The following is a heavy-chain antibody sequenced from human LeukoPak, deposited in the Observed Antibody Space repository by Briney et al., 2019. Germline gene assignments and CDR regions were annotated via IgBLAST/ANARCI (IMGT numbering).Heavy chain of an antibody. D-gene: IGHD3-10*01. CDR2: IYGSGVSI. J-gene: IGHJ4*02. CDR1: GFTFKNYV. Sequence: GGSLRLSCVASGFTFKNYVMNWVRQAPGKGLEWLATIYGSGVSISYADSVKGRFTISRDNSNNTLYLQMNSLRAEDTALYYCASVDYYGSGNYYNDVDYWGQGTLVTVSS. V-gene: IGHV3-23*01. CDR3: ASVDYYGSGNYYNDVDY.